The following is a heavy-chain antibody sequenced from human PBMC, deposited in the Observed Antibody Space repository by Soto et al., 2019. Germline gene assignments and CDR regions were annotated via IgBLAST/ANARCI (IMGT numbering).Heavy chain of an antibody. Sequence: PSETLSLTCAVYGGSFSGYYWSWIRQPPGKGLEWIGEINHSGSTNYNPSLKSRVTISVDTSKNQFSLKLSSVTAADTAVYYCARGPLVSTTVTTAYYFDYWGQGTLVTVSS. J-gene: IGHJ4*02. V-gene: IGHV4-34*01. CDR2: INHSGST. D-gene: IGHD4-17*01. CDR1: GGSFSGYY. CDR3: ARGPLVSTTVTTAYYFDY.